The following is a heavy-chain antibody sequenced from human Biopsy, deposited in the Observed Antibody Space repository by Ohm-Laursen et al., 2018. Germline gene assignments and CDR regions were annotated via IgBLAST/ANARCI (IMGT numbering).Heavy chain of an antibody. Sequence: SLRLSCTASGFTFGTYTMNWVRQAPGKGLEWVSFVSSSRNYIYYTDSVKGRFTISRDNAKNSLYLQMNSLRHEDTAVYFCARADERELVRCCFYGVDVWGQGTTVTVSS. D-gene: IGHD6-6*01. J-gene: IGHJ6*02. CDR2: VSSSRNYI. CDR1: GFTFGTYT. V-gene: IGHV3-21*01. CDR3: ARADERELVRCCFYGVDV.